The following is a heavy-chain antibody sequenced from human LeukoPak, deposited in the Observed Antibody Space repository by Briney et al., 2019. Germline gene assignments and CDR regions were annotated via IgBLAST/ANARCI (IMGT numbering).Heavy chain of an antibody. V-gene: IGHV3-74*01. CDR2: INSDGSST. Sequence: PGGSLRLSCAASGFGFNTYWMHWVRQAPGKGLVWVSRINSDGSSTTYADSVKGRFTISRDNAKNALYLQMNSLRAEDTAVYYCAWGYAYFDYWGQGTLVTVSS. D-gene: IGHD2-2*01. CDR1: GFGFNTYW. CDR3: AWGYAYFDY. J-gene: IGHJ4*02.